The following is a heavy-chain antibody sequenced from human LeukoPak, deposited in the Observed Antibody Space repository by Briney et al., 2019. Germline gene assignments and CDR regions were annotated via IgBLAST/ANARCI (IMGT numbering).Heavy chain of an antibody. CDR3: AKDLSNPSSSSRSAQWPHNWFDP. D-gene: IGHD6-6*01. CDR1: GFTFSSYA. V-gene: IGHV3-30-3*01. CDR2: ISYDGSNK. J-gene: IGHJ5*02. Sequence: PGRSLRLSCAASGFTFSSYAMHWVRQAPGKGLEWVAVISYDGSNKYYADSVKGRFTISRDNSKNTLYLQMNSLRAEDTAVYYCAKDLSNPSSSSRSAQWPHNWFDPWGQGTLVTVSS.